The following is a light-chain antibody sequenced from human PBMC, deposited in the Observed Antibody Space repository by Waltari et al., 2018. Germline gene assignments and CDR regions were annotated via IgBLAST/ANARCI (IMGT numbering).Light chain of an antibody. V-gene: IGLV3-10*01. CDR2: EDI. CDR1: ALPKQY. CDR3: SSTDTSGNHRV. Sequence: SYELTQPPSVSVSPGQTARITCSGDALPKQYAFWYQQKSGQAPLLVIYEDIKRPSGIPERFSGSSSGTMATLTISGAHVEDEADYYCSSTDTSGNHRVFGGGTKLTVL. J-gene: IGLJ2*01.